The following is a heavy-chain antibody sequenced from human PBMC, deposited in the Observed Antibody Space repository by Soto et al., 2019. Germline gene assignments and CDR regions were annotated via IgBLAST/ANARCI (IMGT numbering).Heavy chain of an antibody. CDR3: AKQPASIRPFAY. CDR2: ITGGGGGRT. Sequence: PGGSLRLSCAASGFTFSSYGMHWVRQAPGKGLEWVSAITGGGGGRTNYADSVKGRFTISRDNSKNTLYLQMNSLRAEDTAVYNCAKQPASIRPFAYWGQGALVTVSS. J-gene: IGHJ4*02. CDR1: GFTFSSYG. V-gene: IGHV3-23*01. D-gene: IGHD2-2*01.